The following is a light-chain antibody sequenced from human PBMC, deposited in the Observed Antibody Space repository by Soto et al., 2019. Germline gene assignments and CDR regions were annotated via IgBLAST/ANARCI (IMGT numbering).Light chain of an antibody. J-gene: IGLJ1*01. CDR2: DVS. V-gene: IGLV2-11*01. Sequence: QSALTQPRSVSGSPGQSVTISCTGTSSDVGGYNSVSWYQQHPGKAPKFMIYDVSKRPSGVPYRFSGSKSGNTASLTISGPQAEDEDDYYCCTYAGSYIYVFGTGTELTVL. CDR1: SSDVGGYNS. CDR3: CTYAGSYIYV.